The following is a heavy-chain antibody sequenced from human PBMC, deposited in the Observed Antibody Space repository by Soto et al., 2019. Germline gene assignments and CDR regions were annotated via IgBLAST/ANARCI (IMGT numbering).Heavy chain of an antibody. Sequence: QVQLQESGPGLVKPSETLSLTCSVSGGSISSYYWSWIRQPPGKGLEWIAYIYYSVTSYNPSLKSRVSISLDTSENQFSLKLSSVTAADTAVYYCARTYDGSGPNSGGYSFDIWGQGTMVTVSS. V-gene: IGHV4-59*01. CDR3: ARTYDGSGPNSGGYSFDI. CDR2: IYYSVT. D-gene: IGHD3-22*01. J-gene: IGHJ3*02. CDR1: GGSISSYY.